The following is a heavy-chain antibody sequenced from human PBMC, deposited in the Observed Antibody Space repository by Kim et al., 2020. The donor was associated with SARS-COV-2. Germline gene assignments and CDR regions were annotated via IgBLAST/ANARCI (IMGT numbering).Heavy chain of an antibody. V-gene: IGHV1-2*04. J-gene: IGHJ3*02. CDR3: ARDHIAVAGTGAFDI. CDR2: INPNSGGT. Sequence: ASVKVSCKASGYTFTGYYMHWVRQAPGQGLEWMGWINPNSGGTNYAQKFQGWVTMTRDTSISTAYMELSRLRSDDTAVYYCARDHIAVAGTGAFDIWGQGTMVTVSS. CDR1: GYTFTGYY. D-gene: IGHD6-19*01.